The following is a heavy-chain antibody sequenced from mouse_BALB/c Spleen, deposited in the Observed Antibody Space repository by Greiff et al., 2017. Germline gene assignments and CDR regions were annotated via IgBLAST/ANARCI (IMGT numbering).Heavy chain of an antibody. J-gene: IGHJ4*01. Sequence: EVKVVESGPELVKPGASVKIPCKASGYTFTDYNMDWVKQSHGKSLEWIGDINPNNGGTIYNQKFKGKATLTVDKSSSTAYMELRSLTSEDTAVYYCARKYYGSSYGYAMDYWGQGTSVTVSS. CDR1: GYTFTDYN. CDR2: INPNNGGT. V-gene: IGHV1-18*01. CDR3: ARKYYGSSYGYAMDY. D-gene: IGHD1-1*01.